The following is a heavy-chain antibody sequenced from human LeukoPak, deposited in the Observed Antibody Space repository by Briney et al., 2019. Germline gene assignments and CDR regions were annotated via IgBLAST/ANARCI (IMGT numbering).Heavy chain of an antibody. Sequence: PGGSLRLSCAASGFTFSSYEMNWVRQAPGKGLEWVSYISSSGSTIYYADSVKGRFTISRDNAKNSLYLQMNSLRCEDPAVYDCAELSITMIGGVWGRGTTVTISS. CDR3: AELSITMIGGV. V-gene: IGHV3-48*03. CDR2: ISSSGSTI. D-gene: IGHD3-10*02. J-gene: IGHJ6*04. CDR1: GFTFSSYE.